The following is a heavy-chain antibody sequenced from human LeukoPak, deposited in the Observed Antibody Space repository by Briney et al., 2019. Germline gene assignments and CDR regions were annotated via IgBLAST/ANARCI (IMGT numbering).Heavy chain of an antibody. D-gene: IGHD2-2*01. CDR2: IKQDGSEK. V-gene: IGHV3-7*01. CDR3: ARDDCSSISCYHNWFDP. Sequence: PGGSLRLSCAASGFTFSSYWMSWVRQAPGKGLEWVANIKQDGSEKYYVDSVKGRFTISGDNAKNSLYLQMNSLRAEDTAVYYCARDDCSSISCYHNWFDPWGQGTLVTASS. J-gene: IGHJ5*02. CDR1: GFTFSSYW.